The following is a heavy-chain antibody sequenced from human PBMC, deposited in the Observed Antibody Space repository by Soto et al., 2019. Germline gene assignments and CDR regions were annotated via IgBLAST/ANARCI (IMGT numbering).Heavy chain of an antibody. CDR3: ARDQKNRYDHSSPNYYYYGMDV. D-gene: IGHD6-13*01. CDR1: GYTFTSYY. CDR2: INPSGGST. V-gene: IGHV1-46*01. Sequence: QVQLVQSGPEVKEPGASVKLSCQASGYTFTSYYIHWVRQAPGQGLEWMGVINPSGGSTSSAQKFQGRVIMTRDTSTTTVFMELSSLRSEDTAVYYCARDQKNRYDHSSPNYYYYGMDVW. J-gene: IGHJ6*01.